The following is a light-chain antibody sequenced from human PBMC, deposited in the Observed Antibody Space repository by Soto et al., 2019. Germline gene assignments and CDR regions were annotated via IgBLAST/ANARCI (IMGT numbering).Light chain of an antibody. CDR1: QSVGKY. V-gene: IGKV3-20*01. CDR2: GTS. CDR3: QQFGSSSWT. J-gene: IGKJ1*01. Sequence: EIVMTQSPATLSLCQWEIATLSCRASQSVGKYLVWYQQKPGQAPRLLIYGTSSRATGIPDRFSGSGSGTDFTLTINRLEPEDFAVYYCQQFGSSSWTFGQGTKV.